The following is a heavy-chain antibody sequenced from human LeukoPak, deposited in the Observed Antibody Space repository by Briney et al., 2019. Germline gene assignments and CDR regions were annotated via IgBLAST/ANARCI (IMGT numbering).Heavy chain of an antibody. J-gene: IGHJ4*02. V-gene: IGHV3-23*01. CDR1: GFTFSSYA. CDR3: TTDLQYDSRGYYSDY. Sequence: GGSLRLSCAASGFTFSSYAMSWVRQAPGKGLEWVSAISGSGGSTYYADSVKGRFTISRDNSKNTLYLQMNSLKTEDTAVYYCTTDLQYDSRGYYSDYWGQGTLVTVSS. D-gene: IGHD3-22*01. CDR2: ISGSGGST.